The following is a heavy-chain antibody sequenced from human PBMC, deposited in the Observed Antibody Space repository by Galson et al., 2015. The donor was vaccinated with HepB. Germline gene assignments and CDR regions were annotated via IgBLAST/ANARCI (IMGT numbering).Heavy chain of an antibody. CDR3: ARASPGYAYGTGDAFDI. CDR2: DSGNA. D-gene: IGHD5-18*01. J-gene: IGHJ3*02. Sequence: DSGNAYYNPSLKSRVSMSLDTSKKQFSLNLRSVTAADTAVYYCARASPGYAYGTGDAFDIWGQGTLVTVSA. V-gene: IGHV4-30-4*07.